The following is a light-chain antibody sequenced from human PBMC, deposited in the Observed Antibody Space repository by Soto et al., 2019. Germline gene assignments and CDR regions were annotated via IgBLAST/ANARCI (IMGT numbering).Light chain of an antibody. Sequence: DIQMTQSPSTLSTSVGDRVTITCRASQSISSGLAWYQQKPGKAPKLLIYDASNLESGVPSRFSGSGSGTEFNLTISSLQPDDFATYYCQQYNSYPYTFGQGTKLDIK. V-gene: IGKV1-5*01. CDR1: QSISSG. CDR2: DAS. J-gene: IGKJ2*01. CDR3: QQYNSYPYT.